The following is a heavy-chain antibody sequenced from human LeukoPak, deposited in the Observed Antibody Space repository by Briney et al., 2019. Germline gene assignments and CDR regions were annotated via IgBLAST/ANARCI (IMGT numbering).Heavy chain of an antibody. V-gene: IGHV3-9*01. CDR1: GFTFDDYA. CDR3: AKASWFGELLSNFDY. Sequence: PGRSLRLSCAASGFTFDDYAMHWVRQAPGKGLEWVSGISWNSGSIGYADSVKGRFTIPRDNAKNSLYLQMNSLRAEDTALYYCAKASWFGELLSNFDYWGQGTLVTVSS. J-gene: IGHJ4*02. CDR2: ISWNSGSI. D-gene: IGHD3-10*01.